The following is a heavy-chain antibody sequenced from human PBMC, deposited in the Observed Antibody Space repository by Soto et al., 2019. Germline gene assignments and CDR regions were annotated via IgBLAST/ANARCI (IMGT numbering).Heavy chain of an antibody. Sequence: XGSLRLSGAASGFTFSSYGMHGVRQAPGKGLDWVAVIWYDESNIYYADSVKGRFTISRDNSKNTLFLQMNSLRAEDTAVYYCARDDIPGIAVAIYGMDVWGQGTTVTVS. CDR1: GFTFSSYG. J-gene: IGHJ6*02. V-gene: IGHV3-33*01. CDR2: IWYDESNI. D-gene: IGHD6-19*01. CDR3: ARDDIPGIAVAIYGMDV.